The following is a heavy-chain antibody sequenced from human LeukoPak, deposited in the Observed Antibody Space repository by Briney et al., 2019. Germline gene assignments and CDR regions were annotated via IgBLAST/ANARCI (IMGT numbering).Heavy chain of an antibody. V-gene: IGHV3-74*01. D-gene: IGHD4-17*01. CDR2: VNSDGSTT. J-gene: IGHJ4*02. Sequence: GGSLRLSCAVSGFTFSSYWMHWVRQAPGKGLVWISRVNSDGSTTSYADSVERRFTISRDNAKNTLHLQMNSLRAEDTAVYFCARGYGDYGPSLLFDYWGQGTLVTVSS. CDR1: GFTFSSYW. CDR3: ARGYGDYGPSLLFDY.